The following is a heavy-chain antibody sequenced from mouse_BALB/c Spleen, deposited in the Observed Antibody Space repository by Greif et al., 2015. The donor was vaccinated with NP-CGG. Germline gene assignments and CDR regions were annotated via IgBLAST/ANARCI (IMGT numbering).Heavy chain of an antibody. J-gene: IGHJ4*01. CDR1: GYTFTSYW. CDR2: INPSNGRT. D-gene: IGHD2-3*01. V-gene: IGHV1S81*02. Sequence: VQLQESGAELVKPGASVKLSCKASGYTFTSYWMHWVKQRPGQGLEWIGEINPSNGRTNYNEKFKSKATLTVDKSSSTACKNVTSLTSEYNAVYYCATYDCYCYYAMDYWGQRNSVSASS. CDR3: ATYDCYCYYAMDY.